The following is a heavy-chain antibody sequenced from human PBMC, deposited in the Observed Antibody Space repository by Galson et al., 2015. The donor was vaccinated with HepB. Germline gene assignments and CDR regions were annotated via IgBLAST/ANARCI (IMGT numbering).Heavy chain of an antibody. D-gene: IGHD2-15*01. J-gene: IGHJ4*02. CDR2: ISAYNGNT. V-gene: IGHV1-18*04. Sequence: SVKVSCKASGYTFTSCGISWVRQAPGQGLEWMGWISAYNGNTNYAQKLQGRVTMTTDTSTSTAYMELRSLRSDDTAVYYCARRVVVAATRSFDFDYWGQGTLVTVSS. CDR3: ARRVVVAATRSFDFDY. CDR1: GYTFTSCG.